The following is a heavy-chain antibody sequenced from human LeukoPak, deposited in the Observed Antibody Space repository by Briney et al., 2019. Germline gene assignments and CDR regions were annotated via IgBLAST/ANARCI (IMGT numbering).Heavy chain of an antibody. CDR3: ARGGTPQYSSGWYWFDP. CDR1: GGSISSYY. V-gene: IGHV4-4*07. D-gene: IGHD6-19*01. J-gene: IGHJ5*02. CDR2: IYTSEST. Sequence: SETLSLTCTVSGGSISSYYWSWIRQPAGKGLEWIGRIYTSESTNYNPSLKSRVTMSVDTSKNQFSLKLSSVTAADTAVYYCARGGTPQYSSGWYWFDPWGQGTLVTVSS.